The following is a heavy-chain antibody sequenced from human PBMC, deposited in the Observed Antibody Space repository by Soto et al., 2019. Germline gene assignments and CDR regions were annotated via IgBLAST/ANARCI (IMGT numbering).Heavy chain of an antibody. D-gene: IGHD1-26*01. CDR2: IIPIFGTA. CDR1: GGTFSSYA. J-gene: IGHJ4*02. Sequence: SVKVSCKASGGTFSSYAISWVRQAPGQGLEWMGGIIPIFGTANYAQKFQGRVTITADESTSTAYMELSSLRSEDTAVYYCAREVSEVGASTFDYWGQGTLVTVSS. CDR3: AREVSEVGASTFDY. V-gene: IGHV1-69*13.